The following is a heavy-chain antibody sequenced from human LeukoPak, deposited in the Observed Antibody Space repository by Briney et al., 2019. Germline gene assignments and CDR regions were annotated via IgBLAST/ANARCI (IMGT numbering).Heavy chain of an antibody. Sequence: SETLSLTCTVSGGSISSYYWSWIRQPPGKGLEWIGYIYYSGSTNYNPSLKSRVTISVDTSKNQFSLKLSSVTAADTAVYYCARREPLLEWLPKLYYYYGMDVWGQGTTVTVSS. CDR1: GGSISSYY. CDR3: ARREPLLEWLPKLYYYYGMDV. CDR2: IYYSGST. D-gene: IGHD3-3*01. J-gene: IGHJ6*02. V-gene: IGHV4-59*01.